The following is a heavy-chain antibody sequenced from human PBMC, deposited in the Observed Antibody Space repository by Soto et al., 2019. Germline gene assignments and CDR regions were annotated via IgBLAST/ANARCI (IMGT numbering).Heavy chain of an antibody. CDR2: ISPIFGTA. J-gene: IGHJ6*02. CDR3: ASWVVPASIWSYYYGMDV. D-gene: IGHD2-2*01. Sequence: QVQLLQSGAEVKKPGPLGTFSCKAFGGTFSSYAISWLRQAPGQGLAWMGGISPIFGTAHYAKKFQYRVTITADESTSRAGMELRSRRSEGTAVYYYASWVVPASIWSYYYGMDVWGQGTTVTVS. V-gene: IGHV1-69*01. CDR1: GGTFSSYA.